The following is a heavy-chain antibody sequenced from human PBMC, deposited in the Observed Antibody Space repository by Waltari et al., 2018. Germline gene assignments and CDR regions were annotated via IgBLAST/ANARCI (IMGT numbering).Heavy chain of an antibody. CDR3: ARAPRNWGFDF. CDR2: MNPDNGNT. CDR1: GYTFTNYD. V-gene: IGHV1-8*02. Sequence: QVQLVQSGAEVRKPGASVKVSCKASGYTFTNYDLNWVRLAAGQGPEWMGWMNPDNGNTGLAQKFQGRVTMTRDTSMTTAYMELSSLRSDDTAVYYCARAPRNWGFDFWGQGTLVIVSS. J-gene: IGHJ4*02. D-gene: IGHD7-27*01.